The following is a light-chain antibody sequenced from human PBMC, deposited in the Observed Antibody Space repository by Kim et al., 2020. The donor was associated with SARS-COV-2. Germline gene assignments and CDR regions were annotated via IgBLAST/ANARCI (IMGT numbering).Light chain of an antibody. CDR2: DAS. Sequence: EIVMTQSPATLSVSPGERATLSCRASQSVSSNLVWYQQKRGQAPRLLIYDASTRATDIPARFSGSGSGTEFTLTISSLQSEDFAGYYCQQYNKWPLTFGGGTKVDIK. CDR1: QSVSSN. V-gene: IGKV3-15*01. J-gene: IGKJ4*01. CDR3: QQYNKWPLT.